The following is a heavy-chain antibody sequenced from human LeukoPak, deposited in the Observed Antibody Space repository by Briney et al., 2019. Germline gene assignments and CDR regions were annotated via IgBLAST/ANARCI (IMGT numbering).Heavy chain of an antibody. CDR2: ISGSGGST. CDR1: GFTFSSYA. D-gene: IGHD4-17*01. Sequence: GGSLRLSCAASGFTFSSYAMSWVRQAPGKGLEWVSAISGSGGSTYYSDSVKGRFTISRDNSKNTLYLQMNSLRAEDTAVYYCAKGDYGMYYFDYWGQGTLVTVSS. CDR3: AKGDYGMYYFDY. J-gene: IGHJ4*02. V-gene: IGHV3-23*01.